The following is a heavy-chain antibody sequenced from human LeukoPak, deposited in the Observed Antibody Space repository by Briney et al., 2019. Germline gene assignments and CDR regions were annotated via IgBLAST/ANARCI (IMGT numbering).Heavy chain of an antibody. J-gene: IGHJ6*03. CDR1: GGSISSYY. Sequence: SETLSLTCTVFGGSISSYYWSWIRQPAGKGLEWIGRIYTSGSTNYNPSLKSRVTMSVDTSKNQFSLKLSSVTAADTAVYYCARIRGSGSYYDYYYMDVWGKGTTVTVSS. CDR2: IYTSGST. CDR3: ARIRGSGSYYDYYYMDV. V-gene: IGHV4-4*07. D-gene: IGHD1-26*01.